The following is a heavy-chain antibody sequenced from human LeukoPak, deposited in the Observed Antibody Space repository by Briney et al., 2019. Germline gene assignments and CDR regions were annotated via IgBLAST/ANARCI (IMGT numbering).Heavy chain of an antibody. CDR1: GGSFSDYY. D-gene: IGHD2-2*01. V-gene: IGHV4-34*01. J-gene: IGHJ3*01. Sequence: SETLSLTCAVYGGSFSDYYWTWIRQPPGKGLEWLGEINHSGSTNYNPSLKSRVTISVDTSKNQFSLKLSSVTAADTAVYYCARQYCTSTSCLPEDAFWGQGTMVTVSS. CDR2: INHSGST. CDR3: ARQYCTSTSCLPEDAF.